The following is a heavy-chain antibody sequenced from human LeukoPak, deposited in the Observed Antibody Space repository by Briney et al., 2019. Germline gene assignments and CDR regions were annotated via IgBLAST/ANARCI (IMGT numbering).Heavy chain of an antibody. D-gene: IGHD5-18*01. V-gene: IGHV3-23*01. CDR2: ISNGGGST. J-gene: IGHJ4*02. CDR1: GFTFRKYA. Sequence: GGSLRLSCAVSGFTFRKYAMSWVRQAPGKGLEWVSAISNGGGSTKYADSVKGRFTISRDNSRNTLYLQMSSLRAEDTAVYYCAKGGYNYYFEYWGQGTLVTVSS. CDR3: AKGGYNYYFEY.